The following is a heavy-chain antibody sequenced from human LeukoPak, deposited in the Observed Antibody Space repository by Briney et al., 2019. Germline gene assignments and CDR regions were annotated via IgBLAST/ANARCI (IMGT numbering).Heavy chain of an antibody. CDR1: GFTFSSYA. Sequence: GGSLRLSCAASGFTFSSYAMHWVRQAPGKGLEWVAVISYDGSNKYYADSVKGRFTISRDSSKNTLYLQMNSLRAEDTAVYYCARGYSSSWYYFDYWGQGTLVTVSS. D-gene: IGHD6-13*01. CDR2: ISYDGSNK. V-gene: IGHV3-30*04. CDR3: ARGYSSSWYYFDY. J-gene: IGHJ4*02.